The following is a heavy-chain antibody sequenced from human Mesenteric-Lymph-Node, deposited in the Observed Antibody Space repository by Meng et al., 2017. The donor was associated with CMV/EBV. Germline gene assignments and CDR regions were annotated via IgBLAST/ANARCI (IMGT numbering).Heavy chain of an antibody. D-gene: IGHD3-3*01. Sequence: ASVKVSCKASGYTFTSYYMHWVRQAPGQGLEWMGIINPSGGSTSYAQKFQGRVTMTRDTSTSTVYMELSSLRSEDTAVYYCARPIFGVVIPDYYGMDVWGQGTTVTVSS. CDR2: INPSGGST. CDR3: ARPIFGVVIPDYYGMDV. CDR1: GYTFTSYY. J-gene: IGHJ6*02. V-gene: IGHV1-46*01.